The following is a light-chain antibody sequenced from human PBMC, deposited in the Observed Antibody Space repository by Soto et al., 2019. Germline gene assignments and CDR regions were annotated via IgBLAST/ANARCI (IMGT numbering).Light chain of an antibody. V-gene: IGKV1-9*01. CDR3: QQSNSYPLT. J-gene: IGKJ4*01. Sequence: IQLTQSPSSLSASGGDRVTITCRASQGIGSNLAWYLQKPGEAPKLLVYGASTLQGGVPSRFSGSGSWTLFTLTISCLQPEDFATYFCQQSNSYPLTFGGGTKV. CDR2: GAS. CDR1: QGIGSN.